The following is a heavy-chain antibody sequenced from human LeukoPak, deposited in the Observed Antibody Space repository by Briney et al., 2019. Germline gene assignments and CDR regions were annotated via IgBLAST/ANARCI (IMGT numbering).Heavy chain of an antibody. CDR3: ARGLEPGNFDY. V-gene: IGHV4-59*12. D-gene: IGHD1-1*01. Sequence: SETLSLTCTVSGGSISSYYWSWIRQPPGKGLEWIGYIYYSGSTNYNPSLKSRVTISVDRSKNQFSLKLSSVTAADTAVYYCARGLEPGNFDYWGQGTLVTVSS. CDR2: IYYSGST. CDR1: GGSISSYY. J-gene: IGHJ4*02.